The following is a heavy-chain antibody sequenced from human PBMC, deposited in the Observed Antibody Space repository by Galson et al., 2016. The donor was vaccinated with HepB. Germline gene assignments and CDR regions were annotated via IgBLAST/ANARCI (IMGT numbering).Heavy chain of an antibody. CDR1: GYTFSNYG. Sequence: SVKVSCKASGYTFSNYGISWVRQVPGQGLEWLGWISADNDNTNYAQKLQGRVTMTTDTSTSTAYMELRNLRSDDTAVYYCAIDFFLLDVVLPGATNFYVMDVWGKSTRVTVAS. CDR3: AIDFFLLDVVLPGATNFYVMDV. J-gene: IGHJ6*04. V-gene: IGHV1-18*01. D-gene: IGHD2-2*01. CDR2: ISADNDNT.